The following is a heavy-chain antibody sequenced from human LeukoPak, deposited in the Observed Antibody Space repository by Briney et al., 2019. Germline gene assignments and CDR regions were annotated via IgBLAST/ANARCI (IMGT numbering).Heavy chain of an antibody. CDR2: LYGDGTT. CDR3: AKNWGLDY. CDR1: GFTLSNNY. Sequence: GGSLRLSCAATGFTLSNNYMHWVRQAPGKGLEGVSVLYGDGTTYYADSVKRRFPISRVNSKNTLFLQMNSLRSEDTAVYYCAKNWGLDYWGQGTLVTVSS. V-gene: IGHV3-66*02. D-gene: IGHD7-27*01. J-gene: IGHJ4*02.